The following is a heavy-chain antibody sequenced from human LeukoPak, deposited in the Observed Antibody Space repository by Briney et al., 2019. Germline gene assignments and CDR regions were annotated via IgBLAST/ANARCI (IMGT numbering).Heavy chain of an antibody. CDR1: GFTFSSYI. J-gene: IGHJ4*02. Sequence: GGSLRLSCAASGFTFSSYIMNWVRQAPGKGLEWVSSISSSSSYIYYADSVKGRFTISRDNAKNSLYLQMNSLRAEDTAVYYCARDAGSGTYYFDYWGQGTLVTVSS. V-gene: IGHV3-21*01. CDR2: ISSSSSYI. D-gene: IGHD6-19*01. CDR3: ARDAGSGTYYFDY.